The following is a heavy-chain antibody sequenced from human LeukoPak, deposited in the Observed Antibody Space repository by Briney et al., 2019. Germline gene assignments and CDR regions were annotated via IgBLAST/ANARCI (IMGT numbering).Heavy chain of an antibody. V-gene: IGHV5-51*01. Sequence: GESLKISCHVSGYIFPFYWIGWVRPIRRKGLGWMGIVYPGDSDSRYSTSFQGQATTSAANTIRTAYLLCSRRKASDNAMYYCERRGTGYCSGGSCSGGGYFDLWGGGTLVTVCS. J-gene: IGHJ2*01. CDR3: ERRGTGYCSGGSCSGGGYFDL. CDR2: VYPGDSDS. D-gene: IGHD2-15*01. CDR1: GYIFPFYW.